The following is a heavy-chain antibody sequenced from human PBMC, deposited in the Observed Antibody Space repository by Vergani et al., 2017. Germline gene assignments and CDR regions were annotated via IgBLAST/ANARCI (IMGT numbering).Heavy chain of an antibody. Sequence: QLQLQESGSGLVKPSQTLSLTCAVSGGSISSGGYSWSWIRQPPGKGLEWIGYIYHSGSTYYNPSLKSRVTISVDRSKNQFSLKLSSVTAADTAVYYCARVFVAVAGPXFDYWGQGTLVTVSS. D-gene: IGHD6-19*01. J-gene: IGHJ4*02. CDR1: GGSISSGGYS. CDR3: ARVFVAVAGPXFDY. CDR2: IYHSGST. V-gene: IGHV4-30-2*01.